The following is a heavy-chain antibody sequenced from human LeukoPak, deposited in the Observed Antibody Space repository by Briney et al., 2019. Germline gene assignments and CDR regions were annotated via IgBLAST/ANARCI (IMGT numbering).Heavy chain of an antibody. D-gene: IGHD3-3*01. CDR3: ARARRGVVTFDY. CDR1: GGSISSYY. CDR2: IYYSGST. J-gene: IGHJ4*02. V-gene: IGHV4-59*01. Sequence: PSETLSLTCTVSGGSISSYYWSWIRQPPGKGLEWIGYIYYSGSTNYNPSLKSRVTISVDTSKNQFSLKLSSVTAADTAVYYCARARRGVVTFDYWGQGTLVTVSS.